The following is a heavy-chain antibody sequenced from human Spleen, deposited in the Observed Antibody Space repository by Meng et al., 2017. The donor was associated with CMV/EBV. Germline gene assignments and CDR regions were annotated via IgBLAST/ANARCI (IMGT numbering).Heavy chain of an antibody. V-gene: IGHV3-30*02. CDR1: GFTFSSYG. D-gene: IGHD1-26*01. CDR2: IRYDGSNK. CDR3: ATRVGATSWDYFDY. Sequence: GESLKISCAASGFTFSSYGMHWVRQAPGKGLEWVAFIRYDGSNKYYADSVKGRFTISRDNSKNTLYLQMNRLRAEDTAVYYCATRVGATSWDYFDYWGQGTLVTVSS. J-gene: IGHJ4*02.